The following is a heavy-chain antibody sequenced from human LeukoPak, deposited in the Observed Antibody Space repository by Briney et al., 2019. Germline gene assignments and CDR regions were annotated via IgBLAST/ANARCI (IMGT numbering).Heavy chain of an antibody. Sequence: GGSLRLSCAASGFTFSSYAMSWVRQAPGKGLEWCSDISGSGGTTYHADSVKGRFTISRDNSKNTLYLQMNSLRAEDTAVYYCAKLSAAAVTFDFWGQGTLVTVSS. CDR3: AKLSAAAVTFDF. J-gene: IGHJ4*02. D-gene: IGHD6-13*01. CDR2: ISGSGGTT. CDR1: GFTFSSYA. V-gene: IGHV3-23*01.